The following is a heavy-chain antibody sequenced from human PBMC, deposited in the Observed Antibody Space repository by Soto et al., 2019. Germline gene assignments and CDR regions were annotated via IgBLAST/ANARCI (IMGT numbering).Heavy chain of an antibody. CDR3: ARGVNWNYVNYYYYYMDV. CDR1: GFTFSSYD. J-gene: IGHJ6*03. Sequence: GESLKISCAASGFTFSSYDMHWVRQATGKGLEWVSAIGTAGDTYYPGSVKGRFTISRENAKNSLYLQMNSLRAGDTAVYYCARGVNWNYVNYYYYYMDVWGKGTTVTVSS. CDR2: IGTAGDT. D-gene: IGHD1-7*01. V-gene: IGHV3-13*01.